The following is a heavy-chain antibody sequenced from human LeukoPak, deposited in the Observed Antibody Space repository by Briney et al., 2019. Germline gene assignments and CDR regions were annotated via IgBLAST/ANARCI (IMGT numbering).Heavy chain of an antibody. J-gene: IGHJ5*02. CDR2: IYYSGST. CDR1: GGSISSSSYY. CDR3: ARRGGYNWSAP. Sequence: SETLSLTCTVSGGSISSSSYYWGWIRQPPGKGLEWIGSIYYSGSTYYNPSLKSRVTISVDTSKNQFSLKLSSVTAADTAVYYCARRGGYNWSAPGGQGTLVTVSS. D-gene: IGHD1-26*01. V-gene: IGHV4-39*01.